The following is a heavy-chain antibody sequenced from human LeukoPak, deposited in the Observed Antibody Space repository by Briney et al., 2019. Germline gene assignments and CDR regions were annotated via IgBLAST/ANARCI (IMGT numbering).Heavy chain of an antibody. CDR1: VYTFTGYY. CDR3: ARPNWNDGMDY. J-gene: IGHJ4*02. Sequence: ASVKVSCKASVYTFTGYYMHGVRQAPGQGLEWMGWINPNSGGTNYAQKFQGRVTMTRDTSISTAYMELSRLRSDDTAVYYCARPNWNDGMDYWGQGTLVTVSS. CDR2: INPNSGGT. D-gene: IGHD1-1*01. V-gene: IGHV1-2*02.